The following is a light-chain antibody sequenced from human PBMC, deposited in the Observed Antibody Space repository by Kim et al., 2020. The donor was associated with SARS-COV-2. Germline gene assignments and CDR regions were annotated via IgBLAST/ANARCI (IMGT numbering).Light chain of an antibody. J-gene: IGKJ1*01. CDR1: QGISNY. CDR2: TAF. V-gene: IGKV1-17*03. Sequence: DIQMTQSPSAMSASVGDRVTRTCRASQGISNYLVGFQQKPGKVPKSLIYTAFNLQSGVPSRFGGSGFGTEFTLTVSLQPEDFATCYCQQHNSYPWTFGQGTKVDIK. CDR3: QQHNSYPWT.